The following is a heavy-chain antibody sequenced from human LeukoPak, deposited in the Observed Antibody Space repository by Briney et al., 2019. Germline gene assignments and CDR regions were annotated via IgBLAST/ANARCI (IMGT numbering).Heavy chain of an antibody. CDR3: AAGYSSGWYVRYLDY. V-gene: IGHV3-23*01. CDR1: GFTFSSYA. D-gene: IGHD6-19*01. J-gene: IGHJ4*02. CDR2: ISGSGGST. Sequence: GASLRLPCAASGFTFSSYAMSWVRQAPGKGLEWVSAISGSGGSTYYADSVKGRFTISRDNSKNTLYLQMNSLRAEDTAVYYCAAGYSSGWYVRYLDYWGQGTLVTVSS.